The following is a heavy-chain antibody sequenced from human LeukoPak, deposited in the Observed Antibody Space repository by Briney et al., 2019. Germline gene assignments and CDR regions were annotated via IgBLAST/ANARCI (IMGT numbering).Heavy chain of an antibody. Sequence: GGSLILSCAASGFTFSSYAMSWVRQAPGKGLEWVSTISGSGGSTYYADSVKGRFTISRDNSKNTLYLQMNSLSAEDTAVYYCAKDGSDYNNYDYWGQGTLVTVSS. CDR1: GFTFSSYA. D-gene: IGHD4-11*01. CDR2: ISGSGGST. CDR3: AKDGSDYNNYDY. J-gene: IGHJ4*02. V-gene: IGHV3-23*01.